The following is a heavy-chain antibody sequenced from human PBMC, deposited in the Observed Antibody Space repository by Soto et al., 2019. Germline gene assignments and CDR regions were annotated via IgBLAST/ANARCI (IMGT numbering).Heavy chain of an antibody. J-gene: IGHJ3*02. CDR2: IYYSGRT. Sequence: PSETLSLTCTVSGDSIFGGDYYWSWIRQAPGKGLQWVGSIYYSGRTYYNPSLESRIAMTVDTSQNQFSLKLSSVTAADSAVHFCARDVDSTILKPNDAFGIWGQGSMVTVSS. CDR1: GDSIFGGDYY. V-gene: IGHV4-30-4*01. D-gene: IGHD5-18*01. CDR3: ARDVDSTILKPNDAFGI.